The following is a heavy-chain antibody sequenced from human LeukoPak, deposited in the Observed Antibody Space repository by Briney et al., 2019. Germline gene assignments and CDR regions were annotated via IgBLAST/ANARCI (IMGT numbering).Heavy chain of an antibody. Sequence: SSETLSLTCAVYGGSFSGYYWSWIRQHPGKGLEWIGEINHSGSTNYNPSLKSRVTISVDTSKNQFSLKLSSVTAAETAVYYCARGREWLVRWGSHYYGMDVWGQGTTVTVSS. V-gene: IGHV4-34*01. CDR3: ARGREWLVRWGSHYYGMDV. CDR1: GGSFSGYY. J-gene: IGHJ6*02. CDR2: INHSGST. D-gene: IGHD6-19*01.